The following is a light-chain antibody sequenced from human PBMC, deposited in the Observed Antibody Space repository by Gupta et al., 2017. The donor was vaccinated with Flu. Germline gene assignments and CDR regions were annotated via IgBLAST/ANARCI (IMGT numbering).Light chain of an antibody. V-gene: IGKV3-15*01. CDR3: QQYNNWPVWT. CDR2: GAS. Sequence: ERATLSCRASQSVSSNLAWYQQKPGQAPRLLIYGASTRATGIPARFSGSGSGTEFTLTISSLQSEDFAVYYCQQYNNWPVWTFGQGTKVEIK. CDR1: QSVSSN. J-gene: IGKJ1*01.